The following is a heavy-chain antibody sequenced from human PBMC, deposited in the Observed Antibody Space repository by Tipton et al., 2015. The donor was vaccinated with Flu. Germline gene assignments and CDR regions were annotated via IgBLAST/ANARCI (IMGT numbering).Heavy chain of an antibody. CDR3: ATLSGDDY. D-gene: IGHD7-27*01. Sequence: SLRLSCVVSGFSLTRYALSWVRQAPGKGLEWLSYISSSGSTISYADSVRGRFTMSRDNAKNSLYLQMNSLRAEDTALYYCATLSGDDYWGQGDLVTVSS. CDR1: GFSLTRYA. V-gene: IGHV3-48*03. CDR2: ISSSGSTI. J-gene: IGHJ4*02.